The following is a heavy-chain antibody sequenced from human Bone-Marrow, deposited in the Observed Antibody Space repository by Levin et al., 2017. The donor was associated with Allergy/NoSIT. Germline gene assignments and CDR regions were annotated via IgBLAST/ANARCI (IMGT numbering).Heavy chain of an antibody. J-gene: IGHJ6*02. D-gene: IGHD3-10*01. CDR3: ARGRGDYGSGSYYTFYYYYYGMDV. CDR1: GYTFTSYD. V-gene: IGHV1-8*01. CDR2: MSPNSGNT. Sequence: ASVKVSCKASGYTFTSYDINWVRQATGQGLEWMGWMSPNSGNTGYAQKFQGRVTMTRNTSISTAYMELSSLRSEDTAVYYCARGRGDYGSGSYYTFYYYYYGMDVWGQGTTVTVSS.